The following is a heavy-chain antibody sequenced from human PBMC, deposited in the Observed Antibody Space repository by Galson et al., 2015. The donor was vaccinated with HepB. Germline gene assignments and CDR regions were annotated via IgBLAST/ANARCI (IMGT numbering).Heavy chain of an antibody. CDR3: TTELSYDSSGYPDY. J-gene: IGHJ4*02. CDR1: GFTFSNAW. Sequence: SLRLSCAASGFTFSNAWMSWVRQAPGKGLEWVGRIKSKTDGGTTDYAAPVKGRFTISRDDSKNTLYLQMNSLKTEDTAVYYRTTELSYDSSGYPDYWGQGTLVTVSS. D-gene: IGHD3-22*01. V-gene: IGHV3-15*01. CDR2: IKSKTDGGTT.